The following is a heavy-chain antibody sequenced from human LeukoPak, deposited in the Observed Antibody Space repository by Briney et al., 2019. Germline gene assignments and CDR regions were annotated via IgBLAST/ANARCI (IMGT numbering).Heavy chain of an antibody. J-gene: IGHJ4*02. CDR2: ISASGST. Sequence: GGSLRLSCAASGFTFSNYAMNWVRQAPGKGLEWVSTISASGSTFYADSVKSRFTISRDNAKNSLYLQMNSLRAEDTAVYYCVGGDYWGQGTLATVSS. CDR3: VGGDY. V-gene: IGHV3-21*01. CDR1: GFTFSNYA.